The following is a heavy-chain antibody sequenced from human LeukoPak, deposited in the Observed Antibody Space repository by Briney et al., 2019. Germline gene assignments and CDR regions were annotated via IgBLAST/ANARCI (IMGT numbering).Heavy chain of an antibody. CDR1: GGSFSGYY. V-gene: IGHV4-34*01. D-gene: IGHD2-8*01. Sequence: SETLSLTCAVYGGSFSGYYWSWIRQPPGKGLEWIGEINHSGSTNYNPSLKSRVTISVGTSKNQFSLKLSSVTAADTAVYYCARLVYCTDGVCYPYYYYGMDVWGQGTTVTVSS. CDR3: ARLVYCTDGVCYPYYYYGMDV. CDR2: INHSGST. J-gene: IGHJ6*02.